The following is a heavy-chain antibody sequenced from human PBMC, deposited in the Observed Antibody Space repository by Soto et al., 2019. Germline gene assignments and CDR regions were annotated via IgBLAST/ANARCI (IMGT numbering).Heavy chain of an antibody. V-gene: IGHV1-69*12. J-gene: IGHJ6*02. CDR3: ARGRSMVRGVNYYYGMDV. Sequence: QVQLVQSGAEVKKPGSSVKVTCKASGGTFSSYAISWVRQAPGQGLEWMGGIIPIFGTANYAQKFQGRVTITAAESTSTGYMELSSLRSEDTAVYYCARGRSMVRGVNYYYGMDVWGQGTTVTVSS. CDR1: GGTFSSYA. D-gene: IGHD3-10*01. CDR2: IIPIFGTA.